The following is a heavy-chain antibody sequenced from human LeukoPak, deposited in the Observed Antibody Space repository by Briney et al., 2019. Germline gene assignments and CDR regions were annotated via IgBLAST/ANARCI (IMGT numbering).Heavy chain of an antibody. CDR2: INPSGGST. Sequence: GASVKVSCKASGYIFTNYLMHWVRQAPGQGLEWMGIINPSGGSTTYAQNFQGRVTMTRDTSTNTVYMELSSLRSEDTGVYYCARGGLTIFAHNPFDYWGQGTLVTVSS. V-gene: IGHV1-46*01. D-gene: IGHD3-3*01. J-gene: IGHJ4*02. CDR3: ARGGLTIFAHNPFDY. CDR1: GYIFTNYL.